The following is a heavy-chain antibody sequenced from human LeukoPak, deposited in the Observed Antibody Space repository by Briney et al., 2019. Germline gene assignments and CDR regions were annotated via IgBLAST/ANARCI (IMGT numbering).Heavy chain of an antibody. CDR2: INSDGSWT. V-gene: IGHV3-74*01. Sequence: PGGSLRLSCVASGFTFRNYWMHWVRQAPGKGLVWVSHINSDGSWTSYADSVKGRFTISKDNAKNTVYLQMNSLRAEDTAVYYCVSFYETYWGRGTLVTVSS. J-gene: IGHJ4*02. CDR1: GFTFRNYW. D-gene: IGHD2/OR15-2a*01. CDR3: VSFYETY.